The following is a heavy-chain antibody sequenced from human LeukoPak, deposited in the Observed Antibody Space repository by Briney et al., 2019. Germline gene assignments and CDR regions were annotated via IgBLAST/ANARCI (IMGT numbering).Heavy chain of an antibody. Sequence: PSETLSLTCTVSGGSISSYYWSWIGQPAGKGLEWIGRIYTSGSTNYNPSLKSRVTMSVDTSKNQFSLKLSSVTAADTAVYYCARDHTDYYDSSGYYRDFDYWGQGTRVTVSS. CDR1: GGSISSYY. CDR3: ARDHTDYYDSSGYYRDFDY. V-gene: IGHV4-4*07. D-gene: IGHD3-22*01. J-gene: IGHJ4*02. CDR2: IYTSGST.